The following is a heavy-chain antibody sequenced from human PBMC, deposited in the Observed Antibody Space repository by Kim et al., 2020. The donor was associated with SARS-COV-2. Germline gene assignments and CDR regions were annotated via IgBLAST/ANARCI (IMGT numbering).Heavy chain of an antibody. J-gene: IGHJ4*02. D-gene: IGHD5-18*01. CDR1: GFNFGNYA. CDR2: IRSKVNGETT. Sequence: GGSLRLSCTGSGFNFGNYAMSWFRQAPGKAPEWVAFIRSKVNGETTEYAASVICRFIVLRDDSNSIAYLQMNSLKIEDTAVYYCIRGATASPFWGQGTL. V-gene: IGHV3-49*03. CDR3: IRGATASPF.